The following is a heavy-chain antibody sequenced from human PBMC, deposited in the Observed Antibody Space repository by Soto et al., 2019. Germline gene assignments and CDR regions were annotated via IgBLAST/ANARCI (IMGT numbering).Heavy chain of an antibody. J-gene: IGHJ4*02. V-gene: IGHV1-24*01. CDR3: ATDRRWHYYDSSGYRYGFDY. CDR2: FDPEDGET. CDR1: GYTLTELS. Sequence: ASVKVSCKVSGYTLTELSMHWVRQAPGKGLEWMGGFDPEDGETIYAQKFQGRVTMTEDTSTDTAYMELSSLRSEDTAVYYCATDRRWHYYDSSGYRYGFDYWGQGTLVTVSS. D-gene: IGHD3-22*01.